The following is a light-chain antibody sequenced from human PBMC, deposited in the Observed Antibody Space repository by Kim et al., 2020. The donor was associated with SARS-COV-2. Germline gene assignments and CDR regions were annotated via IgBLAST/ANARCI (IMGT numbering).Light chain of an antibody. CDR1: NSNIGNNY. CDR3: GTWDSSLSAVV. Sequence: GQKVTTSGSGSNSNIGNNYVSWYQQIPGTAPKLLIYDNNKRPSGIPDRFSGSKSGTSATLGITGLQTGDEADYYCGTWDSSLSAVVFGGGTQLTVL. V-gene: IGLV1-51*01. J-gene: IGLJ2*01. CDR2: DNN.